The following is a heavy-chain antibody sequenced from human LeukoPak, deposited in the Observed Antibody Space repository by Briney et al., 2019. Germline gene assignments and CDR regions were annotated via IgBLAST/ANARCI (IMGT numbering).Heavy chain of an antibody. CDR3: ARDPNGDYIGAFEI. D-gene: IGHD4-17*01. CDR1: GLTFSSYS. J-gene: IGHJ3*02. CDR2: ISGAGGTT. V-gene: IGHV3-23*01. Sequence: GGSLRLSCAASGLTFSSYSMNWVRQAPGKGLEWVSAISGAGGTTLYADSVKGRFTISRDNSKNTLYLQMSSLRAEDTAVYYCARDPNGDYIGAFEIWGQGTMVTVSS.